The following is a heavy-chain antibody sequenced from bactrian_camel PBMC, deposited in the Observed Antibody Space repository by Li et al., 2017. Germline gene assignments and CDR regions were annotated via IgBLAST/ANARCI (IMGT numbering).Heavy chain of an antibody. CDR2: INSGGTWT. CDR3: VRDRETGGSWWGTWYKY. D-gene: IGHD6*01. J-gene: IGHJ4*01. CDR1: GFTFSSYA. Sequence: VQLVESGGGLVQAGGSLRLSCTVSGFTFSSYAMSWVRQAPGKGLEWVSGINSGGTWTHYSDSVKGRFTISRDNAKSTVTLQMNRLKPDDTAVYYCVRDRETGGSWWGTWYKYWGQGTQVTVS. V-gene: IGHV3S40*01.